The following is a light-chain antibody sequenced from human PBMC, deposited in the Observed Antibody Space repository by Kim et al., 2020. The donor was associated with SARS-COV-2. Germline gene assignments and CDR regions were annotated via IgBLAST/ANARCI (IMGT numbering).Light chain of an antibody. CDR3: QQRSNWPLMYT. J-gene: IGKJ2*01. CDR2: DAS. CDR1: QSVSSY. V-gene: IGKV3-11*01. Sequence: SPGERATLSCRSSQSVSSYLAWYQQKPGQAPRLLIYDASNRATGIPARFSGSGSGTDFTLTISSLEPEDFAVYYCQQRSNWPLMYTCGQGTKLEI.